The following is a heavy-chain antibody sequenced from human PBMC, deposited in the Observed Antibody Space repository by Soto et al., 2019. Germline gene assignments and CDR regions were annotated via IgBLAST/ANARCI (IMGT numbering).Heavy chain of an antibody. CDR3: ARDRLSGYYDGDY. Sequence: SVKVSCKASGGTFSSYAISWVRQAPGQGLEWMGGIIPIFGTANYAQKFQGRVTITADESTSTAYMELSSLRSEDTAVYYCARDRLSGYYDGDYWGQGTLVTVSS. J-gene: IGHJ4*02. V-gene: IGHV1-69*13. D-gene: IGHD3-22*01. CDR2: IIPIFGTA. CDR1: GGTFSSYA.